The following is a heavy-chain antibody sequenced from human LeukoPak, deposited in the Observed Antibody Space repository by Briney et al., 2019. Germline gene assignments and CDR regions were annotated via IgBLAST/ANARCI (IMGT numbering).Heavy chain of an antibody. CDR3: ARLRITIFGVALIFDY. CDR2: ISAYNGNT. D-gene: IGHD3-3*01. Sequence: ASVKVSCKASGYTFTSYGISWVRQAPGQGLEWMGWISAYNGNTDYAQKLQGRATMTTDTSTSTAYMELRSLRSDDTAVYYGARLRITIFGVALIFDYWGQGTLVTVSS. CDR1: GYTFTSYG. V-gene: IGHV1-18*01. J-gene: IGHJ4*02.